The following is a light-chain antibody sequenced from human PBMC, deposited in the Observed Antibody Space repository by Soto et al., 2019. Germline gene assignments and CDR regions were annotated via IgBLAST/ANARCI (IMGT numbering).Light chain of an antibody. V-gene: IGKV4-1*01. J-gene: IGKJ1*01. CDR2: WAS. Sequence: DIVMTQSPDSLAVSLGVRATINCKSSQSVLYSSNNKNYLAWYQQKPGQPPKLLIYWASTRESGVPDRFSGSGSGTDFTLTVSSLQAEDVAVYYCQQYYSTPRTFGQGTKVDI. CDR3: QQYYSTPRT. CDR1: QSVLYSSNNKNY.